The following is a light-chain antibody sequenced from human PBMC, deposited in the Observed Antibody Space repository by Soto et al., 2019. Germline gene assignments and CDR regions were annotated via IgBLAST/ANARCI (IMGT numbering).Light chain of an antibody. V-gene: IGLV2-14*03. CDR3: QSYDSSLSRV. CDR2: DVS. CDR1: SSDVGNSIY. Sequence: QSVLTKPASVSGSPGQSITISCTGTSSDVGNSIYVSWYQHHPGKAPKLVIYDVSDRPSGISDRFSASKSGNTASLAITGLQAEDEADYYCQSYDSSLSRVFGTGTKLTVL. J-gene: IGLJ1*01.